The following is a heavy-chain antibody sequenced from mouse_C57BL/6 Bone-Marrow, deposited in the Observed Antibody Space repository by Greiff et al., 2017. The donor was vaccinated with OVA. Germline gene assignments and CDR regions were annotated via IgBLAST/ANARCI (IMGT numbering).Heavy chain of an antibody. CDR2: IHPSDSDT. J-gene: IGHJ3*01. D-gene: IGHD1-1*02. V-gene: IGHV1-74*01. CDR1: GYTFTSYW. Sequence: VQLQQPGAELVKPGASVKVSCKASGYTFTSYWMHWVKQRPGQGLEWIGRIHPSDSDTNYNQKFTGKATLTVDKSSSTAYMQLGSLTSEGSAVYYCAIPVGIAYWGQGTLVTVSA. CDR3: AIPVGIAY.